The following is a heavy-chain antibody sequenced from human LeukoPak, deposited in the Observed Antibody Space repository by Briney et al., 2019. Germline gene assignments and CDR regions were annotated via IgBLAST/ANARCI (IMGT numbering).Heavy chain of an antibody. CDR1: GFTFSGFW. CDR2: ISFDGSDA. D-gene: IGHD6-19*01. CDR3: VKENQPTCGWQFDC. V-gene: IGHV3-74*01. J-gene: IGHJ4*02. Sequence: PPGGSLRLSCAASGFTFSGFWMHWVRQAPGKGLVWVSCISFDGSDATYADSVKGRFTISRDNSKNTLYLQMNSLRVEDTAIYYCVKENQPTCGWQFDCWGQGTLVTVSS.